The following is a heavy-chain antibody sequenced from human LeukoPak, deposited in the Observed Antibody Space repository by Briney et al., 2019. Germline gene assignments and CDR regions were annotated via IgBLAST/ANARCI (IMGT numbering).Heavy chain of an antibody. J-gene: IGHJ3*02. CDR2: IYYSGNT. CDR1: GGSISSSNYY. V-gene: IGHV4-39*01. CDR3: ARLLRDALDI. Sequence: SETLSLTCTVSGGSISSSNYYWGWLRQPPGKGLEWIGIIYYSGNTYYNPSLKSRVTISVDTSKNQLSLKLSSVTAADTAVYYCARLLRDALDIWGQGTMVIVSS.